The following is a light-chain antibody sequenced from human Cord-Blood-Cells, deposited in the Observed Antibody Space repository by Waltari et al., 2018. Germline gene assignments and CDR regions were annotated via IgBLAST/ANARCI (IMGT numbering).Light chain of an antibody. V-gene: IGKV3-11*01. CDR1: QTISSY. CDR2: DAS. CDR3: QQRSNWPPLT. J-gene: IGKJ4*01. Sequence: EMVLTQSTATLSLSPGERATLSCRSSQTISSYLALYQQKPGRDPRLLIYDASNRATGIPARFSVSGSGTDFTLTISSLEPEDFAVYYCQQRSNWPPLTFGGGTKVEIK.